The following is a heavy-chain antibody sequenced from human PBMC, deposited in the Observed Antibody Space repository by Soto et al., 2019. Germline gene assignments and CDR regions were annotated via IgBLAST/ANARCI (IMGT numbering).Heavy chain of an antibody. Sequence: SVKVSCKASAGTFSSYAISWVRQAPGQGLEWMGGSIPILATANYAQKCQGRVTITADESTRTAYMELSSLRSEDTAVYYCARAVGATLPGIGNLDYWGQGTLVTVAS. CDR2: SIPILATA. J-gene: IGHJ4*02. V-gene: IGHV1-69*13. CDR3: ARAVGATLPGIGNLDY. D-gene: IGHD1-26*01. CDR1: AGTFSSYA.